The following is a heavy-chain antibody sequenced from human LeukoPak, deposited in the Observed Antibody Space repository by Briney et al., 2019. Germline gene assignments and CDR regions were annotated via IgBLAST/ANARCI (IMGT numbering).Heavy chain of an antibody. D-gene: IGHD6-13*01. CDR3: ASISSSWEDYFDY. J-gene: IGHJ4*02. Sequence: GASVKVSCKASGYTFTSYYMHWVRQAPGQGLEWMGIINPSGGSTSYAQRFQGRVTMTRDTSTSTVYMELSSLRSEDTAVYYCASISSSWEDYFDYWGQGTLVTVSS. CDR2: INPSGGST. V-gene: IGHV1-46*01. CDR1: GYTFTSYY.